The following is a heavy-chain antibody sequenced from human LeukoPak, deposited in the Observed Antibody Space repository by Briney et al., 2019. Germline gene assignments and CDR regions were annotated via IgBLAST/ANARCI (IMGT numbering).Heavy chain of an antibody. V-gene: IGHV4-59*01. D-gene: IGHD1-1*01. CDR1: GGSISSYY. CDR3: ARGSLTGTTPVDY. CDR2: IYYSGST. Sequence: SETLSLTCTVSGGSISSYYWSWIRQPPGKGLEWIGYIYYSGSTNYNPSLKSRVTISVDSSKRQFSLKLSSVTAADTAVYYCARGSLTGTTPVDYWGQGTLVTVSS. J-gene: IGHJ4*02.